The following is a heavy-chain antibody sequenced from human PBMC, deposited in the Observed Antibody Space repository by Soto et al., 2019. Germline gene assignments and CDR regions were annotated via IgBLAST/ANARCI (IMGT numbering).Heavy chain of an antibody. CDR3: ARDGSEWLRFGAFDI. CDR2: IWYDGSNK. Sequence: GGSLRLSCAASGFTFRSYGMHWVRRAPGKGLEWVAVIWYDGSNKYYADSVKGRFTISRDNSKNTLYLQMNSLRAEDTAVYYCARDGSEWLRFGAFDIWGQGTMVTVSS. D-gene: IGHD5-12*01. V-gene: IGHV3-33*01. J-gene: IGHJ3*02. CDR1: GFTFRSYG.